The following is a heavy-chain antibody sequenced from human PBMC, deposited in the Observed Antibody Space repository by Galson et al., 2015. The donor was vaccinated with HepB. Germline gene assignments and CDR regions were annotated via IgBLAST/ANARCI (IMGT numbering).Heavy chain of an antibody. CDR2: IRFDGGSK. D-gene: IGHD1/OR15-1a*01. J-gene: IGHJ4*02. CDR3: AKDFGVGNWYKPYFDY. Sequence: SLRLSCAASGFTFSNYDMGRVRQAPGKGLEWVAFIRFDGGSKYYVDSGKGRFTISRDNSKNTLYLQMNSLRAEDTAFYFCAKDFGVGNWYKPYFDYWGQGTLVTVSS. CDR1: GFTFSNYD. V-gene: IGHV3-30*02.